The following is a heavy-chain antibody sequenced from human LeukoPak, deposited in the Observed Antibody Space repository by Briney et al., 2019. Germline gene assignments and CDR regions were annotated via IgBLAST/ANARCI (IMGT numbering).Heavy chain of an antibody. CDR1: GYTLTELS. Sequence: ASVTVSCKASGYTLTELSMHWVRQAPGKGLEWMGGFYPEDGETIYAQKFQGRVTMTEDTSTDTAYMELSSLRSEDTAVYYCATVGVYCGGDCYSVYWGQGTLVTVSS. CDR3: ATVGVYCGGDCYSVY. D-gene: IGHD2-21*02. V-gene: IGHV1-24*01. CDR2: FYPEDGET. J-gene: IGHJ4*02.